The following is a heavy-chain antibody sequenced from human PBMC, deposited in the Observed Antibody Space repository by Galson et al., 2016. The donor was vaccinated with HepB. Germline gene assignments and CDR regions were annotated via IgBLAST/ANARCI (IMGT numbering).Heavy chain of an antibody. CDR2: VTPIFGTT. V-gene: IGHV1-69*06. J-gene: IGHJ4*02. CDR3: ARYHDTYYSDSSGYRGPFFDS. CDR1: GGPFGTST. D-gene: IGHD3-22*01. Sequence: SVKVSCKASGGPFGTSTITWVRQAPGHGLEWMGGVTPIFGTTNYAQKFQDRLTITADKATRTAYMELTGLRPEDTAVYYCARYHDTYYSDSSGYRGPFFDSWGQGTLVTVSS.